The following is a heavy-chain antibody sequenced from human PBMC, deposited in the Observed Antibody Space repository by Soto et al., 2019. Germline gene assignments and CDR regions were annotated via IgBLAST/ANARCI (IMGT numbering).Heavy chain of an antibody. V-gene: IGHV4-61*01. Sequence: SETLSLTCTVSGGSVSSGSYYWSWIRQPPGKGLEWIGYIYYSGSTNYNPSLKSRVTISVDTSKNQFSLKLSFVTAADTAVYYCARVGGIAMVRGVTNWFDPWGQGTLVTVS. CDR1: GGSVSSGSYY. J-gene: IGHJ5*02. CDR2: IYYSGST. CDR3: ARVGGIAMVRGVTNWFDP. D-gene: IGHD3-10*01.